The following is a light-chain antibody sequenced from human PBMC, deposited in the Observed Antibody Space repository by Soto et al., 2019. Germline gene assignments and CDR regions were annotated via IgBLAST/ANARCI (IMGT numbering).Light chain of an antibody. CDR3: QQRSNSPPEYT. CDR2: DAS. V-gene: IGKV3-11*01. J-gene: IGKJ2*01. CDR1: QTIRTD. Sequence: EIVLTQSPATLSLSPGERATLSCRASQTIRTDLAWYQQKPGQGPRLLIYDASNRATGIPARCSGSGSGTDITLTISSLEPEDFALYYCQQRSNSPPEYTFGQGTRLEIK.